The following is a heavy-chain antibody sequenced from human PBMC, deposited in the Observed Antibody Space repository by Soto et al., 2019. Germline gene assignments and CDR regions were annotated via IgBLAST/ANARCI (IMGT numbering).Heavy chain of an antibody. CDR3: ARVAVAGIFNNWFDP. CDR1: GFTFSSYS. V-gene: IGHV3-48*02. J-gene: IGHJ5*02. D-gene: IGHD6-19*01. Sequence: ESGGGLVQPGGSLRLSCAASGFTFSSYSMNWVRQAPGKGLEWVSYISSSSSTIYYADSVKGRFTISRDNAKNSLYLQMNSLRDEDTAVYYCARVAVAGIFNNWFDPWGQGTLVTVSS. CDR2: ISSSSSTI.